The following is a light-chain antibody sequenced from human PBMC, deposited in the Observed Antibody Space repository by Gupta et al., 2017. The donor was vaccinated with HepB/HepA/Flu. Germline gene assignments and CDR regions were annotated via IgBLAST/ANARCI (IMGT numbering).Light chain of an antibody. CDR3: QQFTSYPLT. J-gene: IGKJ5*01. CDR2: SAS. V-gene: IGKV1-9*01. Sequence: DIQLTQSPSFLSASLGDRVTITCRASQDINSYLIWYQQKPGKAPKLLIYSASTLQSGVPSRFSGSGSGTEFTLTIISVQPEDFATYYCQQFTSYPLTFGQGTRLDIK. CDR1: QDINSY.